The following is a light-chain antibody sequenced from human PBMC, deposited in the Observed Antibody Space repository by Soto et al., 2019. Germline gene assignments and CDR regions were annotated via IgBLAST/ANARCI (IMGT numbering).Light chain of an antibody. CDR1: QSVSSNF. CDR3: QQYGNSPRT. J-gene: IGKJ1*01. Sequence: EIVLTQSPGTLSLSPGERATLSCRASQSVSSNFLAWYRQKPGQAPRLLIYGASSRAAGIPDRFSGSGSGTDFTLTISRLEPEDVAVHYCQQYGNSPRTFGQGTKVDIK. V-gene: IGKV3-20*01. CDR2: GAS.